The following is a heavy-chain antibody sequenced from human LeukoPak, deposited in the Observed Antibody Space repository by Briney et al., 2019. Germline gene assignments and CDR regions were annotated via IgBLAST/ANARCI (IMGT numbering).Heavy chain of an antibody. CDR1: GFTFISYG. J-gene: IGHJ4*02. Sequence: GGSLRLSCAASGFTFISYGMHWVRQAPGKGLEWVTFIRYDGSNKYYADSVKGRFIISRDNSKNTLYLQMNSLRAEDTAVYYCAKGAIAALNAYFDYWGQGTLVTVSS. CDR2: IRYDGSNK. D-gene: IGHD2-15*01. CDR3: AKGAIAALNAYFDY. V-gene: IGHV3-30*02.